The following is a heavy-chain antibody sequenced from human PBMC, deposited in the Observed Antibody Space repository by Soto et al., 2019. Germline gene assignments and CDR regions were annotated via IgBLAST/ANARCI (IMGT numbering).Heavy chain of an antibody. V-gene: IGHV4-59*12. CDR1: GGSINNSY. J-gene: IGHJ4*02. Sequence: SETLSLTCDVSGGSINNSYWSWIRQPPGKGLEWIGYIYSSGSTNYNPSLKSRVAISVDTSKNQFSLKLTSVTAADTAVYYCARDKITGLFDYWGQGTLVTVSS. CDR2: IYSSGST. D-gene: IGHD2-8*02. CDR3: ARDKITGLFDY.